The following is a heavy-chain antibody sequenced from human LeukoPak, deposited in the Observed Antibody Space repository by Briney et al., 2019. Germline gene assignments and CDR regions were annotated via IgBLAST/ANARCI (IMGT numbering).Heavy chain of an antibody. V-gene: IGHV3-20*04. D-gene: IGHD3-9*01. CDR3: AGSYYDILTGGSGFDY. CDR1: GFTFDDYG. Sequence: GGSLRLSCAASGFTFDDYGMGWVRQAPGKGLEWVSGINWNGGSTGYADSVKGRFTISRDNAKNSLYLQMNSLRAEDTALYYCAGSYYDILTGGSGFDYWGQGTLVTVSS. CDR2: INWNGGST. J-gene: IGHJ4*02.